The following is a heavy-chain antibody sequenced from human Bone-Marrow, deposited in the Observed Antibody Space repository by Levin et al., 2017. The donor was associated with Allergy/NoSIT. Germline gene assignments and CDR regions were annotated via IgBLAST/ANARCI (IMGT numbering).Heavy chain of an antibody. CDR2: IKTNTEGGAA. D-gene: IGHD3-10*01. Sequence: GGSLRLSCAASGFIFTQASMSWVRQAPGKGLEWVGRIKTNTEGGAADSAAPVKGRFTISRDDSKDTLYLQMNSLKTEDTALYYCATERGYSGSKIFDYWGQGTLVTVSS. CDR3: ATERGYSGSKIFDY. V-gene: IGHV3-15*01. J-gene: IGHJ4*02. CDR1: GFIFTQAS.